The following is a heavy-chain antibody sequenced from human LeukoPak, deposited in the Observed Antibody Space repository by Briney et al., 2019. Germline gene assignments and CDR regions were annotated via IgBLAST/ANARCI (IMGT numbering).Heavy chain of an antibody. D-gene: IGHD3-9*01. CDR3: ARDNRNYDILTGRMGYYYYMDV. J-gene: IGHJ6*03. CDR1: GYTFTGYY. Sequence: VASVKVSCKASGYTFTGYYMHWVRQAPGQGLEWMGWINPNSGGTNYAQKFQGRVTMTRDTSISTAYMELSRLRSDDTAVYYCARDNRNYDILTGRMGYYYYMDVWGKGTTVTISS. CDR2: INPNSGGT. V-gene: IGHV1-2*02.